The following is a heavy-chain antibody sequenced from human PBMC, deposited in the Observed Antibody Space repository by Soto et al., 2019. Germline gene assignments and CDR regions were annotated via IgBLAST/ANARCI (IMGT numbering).Heavy chain of an antibody. CDR2: IIPIFGTA. CDR1: GYALSSYA. D-gene: IGHD5-12*01. Sequence: GASVKVSCKASGYALSSYALSWARQEPGQGLEWMGGIIPIFGTANYAQKFQGRVTITADESTSTAYMELSSLRSEDTSVYYCAARLIHSPHYFDYWGQGTLVTVSS. CDR3: AARLIHSPHYFDY. V-gene: IGHV1-69*01. J-gene: IGHJ4*02.